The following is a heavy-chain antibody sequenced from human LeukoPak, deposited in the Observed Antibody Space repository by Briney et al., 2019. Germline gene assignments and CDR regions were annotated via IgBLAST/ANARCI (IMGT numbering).Heavy chain of an antibody. J-gene: IGHJ5*02. D-gene: IGHD7-27*01. CDR1: GFSFSNAW. Sequence: GGSLRLSCEASGFSFSNAWMIWVRRAPGKGLEWVGRIKAKTDGETTDYAAPVEGRFTISRDDSKKTLYLEMNSLQTEDTAMYYCTTVRLGNYWFEPWGQGTLVSVSS. CDR2: IKAKTDGETT. CDR3: TTVRLGNYWFEP. V-gene: IGHV3-15*01.